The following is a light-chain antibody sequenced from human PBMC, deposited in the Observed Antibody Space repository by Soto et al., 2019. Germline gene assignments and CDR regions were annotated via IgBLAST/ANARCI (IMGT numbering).Light chain of an antibody. CDR2: DAS. CDR3: QQYQIDWT. J-gene: IGKJ1*01. V-gene: IGKV3D-15*01. CDR1: QSVSSN. Sequence: EIVITQSPATLSVSPGERATLSCRASQSVSSNLAWYQQKPGQAPRLLIYDASNRATGIPARFSGSGPGTDFTLTISSLQPDDFATYYCQQYQIDWTFGQGTKVDIK.